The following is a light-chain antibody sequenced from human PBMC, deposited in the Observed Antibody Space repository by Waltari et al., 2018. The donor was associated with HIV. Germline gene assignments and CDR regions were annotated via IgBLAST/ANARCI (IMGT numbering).Light chain of an antibody. V-gene: IGKV3-15*01. CDR1: QSISAK. J-gene: IGKJ2*01. Sequence: EIVMTQSPPTLSVSPGQSVTLSCRASQSISAKVAWYQQRPGQAPRLLIYEAATRPTGIPARFSGSGSGTEFTLTISSLQSEDFATYFCQQYDDGPRGITFGQGTMLEIK. CDR3: QQYDDGPRGIT. CDR2: EAA.